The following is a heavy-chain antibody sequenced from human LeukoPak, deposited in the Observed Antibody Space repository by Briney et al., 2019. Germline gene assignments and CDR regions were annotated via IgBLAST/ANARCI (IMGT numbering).Heavy chain of an antibody. V-gene: IGHV1-69*01. CDR1: GGTFSSYA. J-gene: IGHJ4*02. CDR2: IIPIFGTA. D-gene: IGHD2-21*02. Sequence: SVKVSCKASGGTFSSYAISWVRQAPGQGLEWMGWIIPIFGTANYAQKFQGRVTITADESTSTAYMELSSLRSEDTAVYYCASPMVVTATLSPFDYWGQGTLVTVSS. CDR3: ASPMVVTATLSPFDY.